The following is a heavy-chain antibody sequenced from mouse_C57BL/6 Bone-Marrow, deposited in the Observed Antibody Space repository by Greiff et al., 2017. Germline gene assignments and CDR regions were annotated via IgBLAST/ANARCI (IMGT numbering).Heavy chain of an antibody. D-gene: IGHD1-1*01. J-gene: IGHJ3*01. CDR2: IDPENGDT. Sequence: EVQLQQSGAELVRPGASVKLSCTASGFNIKDDYMHWVKQRPEQGLEWIGWIDPENGDTEYASKFQGKATITADTSSNTAYLQLSSLTSEDTAVYYCTTRGFSDYGSSSWFAYWGQGTLVTVSA. CDR1: GFNIKDDY. CDR3: TTRGFSDYGSSSWFAY. V-gene: IGHV14-4*01.